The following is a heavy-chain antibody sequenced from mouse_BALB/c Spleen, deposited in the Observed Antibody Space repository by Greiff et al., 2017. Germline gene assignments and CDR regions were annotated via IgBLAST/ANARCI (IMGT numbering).Heavy chain of an antibody. CDR2: INPSTGYT. CDR1: GYTFTSYW. J-gene: IGHJ3*01. D-gene: IGHD2-4*01. CDR3: ARGIYYDYDGAY. Sequence: QVQLQQSGAELAKPGASVKMSCKASGYTFTSYWMHWVKQRPGQGLEWIGYINPSTGYTEYNQKFKDKATLTADKSSSTAYMQLSSLTSEDSAVYYCARGIYYDYDGAYWGQGTLVTVSA. V-gene: IGHV1-7*01.